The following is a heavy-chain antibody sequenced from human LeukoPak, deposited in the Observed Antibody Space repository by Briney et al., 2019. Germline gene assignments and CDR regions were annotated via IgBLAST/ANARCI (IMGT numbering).Heavy chain of an antibody. CDR2: ISSNSAYI. D-gene: IGHD3-22*01. V-gene: IGHV3-21*01. J-gene: IGHJ3*02. CDR3: ARDPGAYDSSGYLAFDI. Sequence: GGSLRVSCVASGFTFSDYSMNWVRQAPGKGLEWVSSISSNSAYIYYVDSLRGRFTVSRDNAKSSLFLQMNSLRVEDTAVYYCARDPGAYDSSGYLAFDIWGQGTMVTVSS. CDR1: GFTFSDYS.